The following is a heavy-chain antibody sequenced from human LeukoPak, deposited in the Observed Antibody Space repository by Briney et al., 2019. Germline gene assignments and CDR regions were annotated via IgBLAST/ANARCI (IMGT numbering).Heavy chain of an antibody. CDR1: RFIFSRYS. CDR3: AKKDTSGWYGGDY. V-gene: IGHV3-30-3*02. CDR2: ISYDGSNK. Sequence: GGSLRLSCAASRFIFSRYSMNWVRQAPGKGLEWVAVISYDGSNKYYADSVKGRFTISRDNSKNTLDLQMNSLRAEDTAVYYCAKKDTSGWYGGDYWGQGTLVTVSS. J-gene: IGHJ4*02. D-gene: IGHD6-19*01.